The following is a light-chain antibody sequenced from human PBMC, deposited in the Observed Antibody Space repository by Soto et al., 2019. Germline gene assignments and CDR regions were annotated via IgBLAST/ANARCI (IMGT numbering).Light chain of an antibody. Sequence: DIQLTQSPSSLSASVGDRVTITCRASQSIDNYLNWYQQKPGKAPKLLIYTASSLQSGVPSRFSGSGSGTDFTLTISSLQPEDFATYSCQQFYTTLFTFGPGTNVEI. CDR2: TAS. J-gene: IGKJ3*01. CDR1: QSIDNY. CDR3: QQFYTTLFT. V-gene: IGKV1-39*01.